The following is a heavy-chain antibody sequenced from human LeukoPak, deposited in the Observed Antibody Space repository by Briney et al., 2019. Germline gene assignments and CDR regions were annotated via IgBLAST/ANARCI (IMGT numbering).Heavy chain of an antibody. J-gene: IGHJ3*02. CDR1: GGSISSGSYY. CDR2: IYTSGST. CDR3: ARVWDEGAFDI. D-gene: IGHD3-16*01. Sequence: SETLFLTCTVSGGSISSGSYYWSWIRQPAGKGLEWIGRIYTSGSTNYNPSLKSRVTISVDTSKNQFSLKLSSVTAADTAVYYCARVWDEGAFDIWGQGTMVTVSS. V-gene: IGHV4-61*02.